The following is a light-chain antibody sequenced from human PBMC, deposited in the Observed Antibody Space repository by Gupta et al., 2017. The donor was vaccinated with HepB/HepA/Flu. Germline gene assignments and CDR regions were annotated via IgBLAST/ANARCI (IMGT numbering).Light chain of an antibody. CDR3: AVCDDGVNHWV. Sequence: QSVVTQPPSASGTPGQRVTISWSGSSSHIGGNTLNCFQHSPGAAPKLLIYSNDQPPSGGPDRFSGSKSVTSASLAISGLQSADEAVYYCAVCDDGVNHWVFGGGTKLTVL. CDR2: SND. V-gene: IGLV1-44*01. CDR1: SSHIGGNT. J-gene: IGLJ3*02.